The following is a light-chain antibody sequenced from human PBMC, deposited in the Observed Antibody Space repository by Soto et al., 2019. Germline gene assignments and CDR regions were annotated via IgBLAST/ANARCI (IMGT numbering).Light chain of an antibody. J-gene: IGKJ5*01. CDR3: QQYNNWRP. V-gene: IGKV3-15*01. Sequence: EIVLTQAPGTLSLSPGERATLSCRASQSVSSDLAWYQQKPGHPPTLLIYGASTRATGIPARFSGSGSGTGFTLIISSLQSEDSAVYFCQQYNNWRPFGQGTRLE. CDR1: QSVSSD. CDR2: GAS.